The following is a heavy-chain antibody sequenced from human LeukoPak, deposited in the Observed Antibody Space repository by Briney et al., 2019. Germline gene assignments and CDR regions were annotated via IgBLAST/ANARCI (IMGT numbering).Heavy chain of an antibody. CDR1: GYTFTGYY. Sequence: ASVKVSCKASGYTFTGYYMHWVRQAPGQGLEWMGWINPNSGDTKYAQKFQGRVTMARDTSISTAYMELSRLRSDDTAVYYCARTFPVLRYFDWLNQERYFDLWGRGTLVTVSS. V-gene: IGHV1-2*02. D-gene: IGHD3-9*01. CDR3: ARTFPVLRYFDWLNQERYFDL. J-gene: IGHJ2*01. CDR2: INPNSGDT.